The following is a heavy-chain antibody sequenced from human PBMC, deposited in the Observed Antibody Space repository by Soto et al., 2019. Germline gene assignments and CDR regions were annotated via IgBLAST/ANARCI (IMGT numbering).Heavy chain of an antibody. D-gene: IGHD6-13*01. J-gene: IGHJ4*02. Sequence: GGSLRLSCAAPGFTFSSYSMNWVRQAPGKGLEWVSSISSSSSYIFYADSVKGRFTISRDNAKNSLYLQMNSLRAEDTAVYYCARSSRALAAENDYWGQGILVTVSS. V-gene: IGHV3-21*01. CDR2: ISSSSSYI. CDR3: ARSSRALAAENDY. CDR1: GFTFSSYS.